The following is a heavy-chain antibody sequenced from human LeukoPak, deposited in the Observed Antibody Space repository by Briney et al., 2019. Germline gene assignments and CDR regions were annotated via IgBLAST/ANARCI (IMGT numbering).Heavy chain of an antibody. D-gene: IGHD3-22*01. J-gene: IGHJ4*02. CDR2: IRYDGSNK. CDR3: AKLKGTMIVVVTKNYFDN. V-gene: IGHV3-30*04. CDR1: GFTFSSYA. Sequence: GRSLRLSCAASGFTFSSYAMHWVRQAPGKGLEWVALIRYDGSNKYYADSVKGRFTISRDNSKNTLYLQMSSLRAEDTAVYYCAKLKGTMIVVVTKNYFDNWGQGTLVTVSS.